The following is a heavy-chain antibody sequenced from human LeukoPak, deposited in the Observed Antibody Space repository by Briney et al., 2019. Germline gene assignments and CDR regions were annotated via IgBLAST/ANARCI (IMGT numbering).Heavy chain of an antibody. V-gene: IGHV1-8*01. J-gene: IGHJ6*02. D-gene: IGHD6-13*01. CDR1: GYTFTSYD. CDR3: ATGTEPPGIAAAGTEAYGMDV. Sequence: ASVKVSCKASGYTFTSYDINWVRQATGQGLEWMGWMNPNGGNTGYAQKFQGRVTMTRNTSISTAYMELSSLRSEDTAVYYCATGTEPPGIAAAGTEAYGMDVWGQGTTVTVSS. CDR2: MNPNGGNT.